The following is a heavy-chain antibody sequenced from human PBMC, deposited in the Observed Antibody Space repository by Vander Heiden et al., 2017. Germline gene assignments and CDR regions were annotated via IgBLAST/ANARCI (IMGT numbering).Heavy chain of an antibody. CDR2: IRSKAFPGTT. CDR1: GFTFGDYA. Sequence: EVQLVESGGGLVKPGRSLRLSCSVSGFTFGDYAMSWFRQAPGKGLEWVGFIRSKAFPGTTEYAASVKGRFTISRDNSKSIAYLQMNSLRTEDTAVYYCSRDDITGGSGVRYWGQGTLVTVSS. V-gene: IGHV3-49*05. CDR3: SRDDITGGSGVRY. J-gene: IGHJ4*02. D-gene: IGHD1-20*01.